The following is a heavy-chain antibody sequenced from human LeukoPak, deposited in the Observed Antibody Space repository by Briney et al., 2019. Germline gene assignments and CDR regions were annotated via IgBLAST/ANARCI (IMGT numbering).Heavy chain of an antibody. CDR2: IIPILGIA. V-gene: IGHV1-69*04. CDR3: ARDGVSVAVEA. D-gene: IGHD6-19*01. Sequence: ASVEVSCKASGGTFSSYAISWVRQAPGQGLEWMGRIIPILGIANYAQKFQGRVTITADKSTSTAYMELSSLRSEDTAVYYCARDGVSVAVEAWGQGTLVTVSS. J-gene: IGHJ5*02. CDR1: GGTFSSYA.